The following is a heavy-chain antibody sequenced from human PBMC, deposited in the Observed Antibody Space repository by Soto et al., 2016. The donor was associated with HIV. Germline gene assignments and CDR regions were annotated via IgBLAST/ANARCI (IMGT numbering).Heavy chain of an antibody. Sequence: EVQLLESGGGLVQPGGSLRLSCAASGFTFSSYAMSWVRQAPGKGLEWVSAISGSGGSTYYADSVKGRFTISRDNSKNTLYLQMNSLRAEDTAVYYCAKDRVGGYCSGGSCYSEVGDYWGQGTLVTVSS. J-gene: IGHJ4*02. CDR3: AKDRVGGYCSGGSCYSEVGDY. V-gene: IGHV3-23*01. CDR1: GFTFSSYA. D-gene: IGHD2-15*01. CDR2: ISGSGGST.